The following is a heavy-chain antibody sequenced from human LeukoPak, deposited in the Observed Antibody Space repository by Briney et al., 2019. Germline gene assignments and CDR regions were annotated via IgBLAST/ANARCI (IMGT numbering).Heavy chain of an antibody. CDR1: GGSFSGYY. CDR3: ARGLQWLVKYYFDY. CDR2: INHSGST. Sequence: SETLSLTCAVYGGSFSGYYSSWIRQPPGKGLEWIGEINHSGSTNYNPSLKSRVTISVDTSKNQFSLKLSSVTAADTAVYYCARGLQWLVKYYFDYWGQGTLVTVSS. J-gene: IGHJ4*02. V-gene: IGHV4-34*01. D-gene: IGHD6-19*01.